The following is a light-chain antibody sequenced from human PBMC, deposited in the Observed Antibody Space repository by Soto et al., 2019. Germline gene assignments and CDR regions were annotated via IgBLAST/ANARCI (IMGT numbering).Light chain of an antibody. Sequence: DIQMTQSPSTLSASVGDRDTITCRASQSVGSWLAWYQQKPGKAPKYLIYKASILESGVPSRFSGSGSGTEFTLTISSLQPDDFATYYCQQYDAYPWTFGQGTKLDFK. V-gene: IGKV1-5*03. CDR1: QSVGSW. CDR3: QQYDAYPWT. J-gene: IGKJ2*02. CDR2: KAS.